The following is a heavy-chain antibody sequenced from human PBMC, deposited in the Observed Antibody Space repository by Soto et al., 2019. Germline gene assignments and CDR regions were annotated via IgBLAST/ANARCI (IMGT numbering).Heavy chain of an antibody. Sequence: QVQLVQSGAEVKKPGSSVKVSCKASGGTFSSYAISWVRQAPGQGLEWMGGIIPIFGTANYAQKFQGRVTITADESTSTAYMELSSLRSEDTAVYYCASGYSSSGYGGGYYYYGMDVWGQGTTVTVSS. CDR3: ASGYSSSGYGGGYYYYGMDV. D-gene: IGHD6-13*01. J-gene: IGHJ6*02. V-gene: IGHV1-69*01. CDR2: IIPIFGTA. CDR1: GGTFSSYA.